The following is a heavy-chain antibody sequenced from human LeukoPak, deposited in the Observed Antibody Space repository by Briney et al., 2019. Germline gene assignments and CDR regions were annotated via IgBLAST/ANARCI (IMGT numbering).Heavy chain of an antibody. CDR1: GGSFSGYY. CDR3: ARDQRGVRGVSYGGYYGMDV. Sequence: SETLSLTCAVYGGSFSGYYWSWIRQPPGEGLEWIGEINHSGSTNYNPSLKSRVTISVDTSKNQFSLKLSSVTAADTAVYYCARDQRGVRGVSYGGYYGMDVWGQGTTVTVSS. J-gene: IGHJ6*02. CDR2: INHSGST. V-gene: IGHV4-34*01. D-gene: IGHD3-10*01.